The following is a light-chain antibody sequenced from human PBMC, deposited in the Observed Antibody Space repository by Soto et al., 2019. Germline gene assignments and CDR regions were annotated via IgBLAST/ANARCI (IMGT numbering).Light chain of an antibody. CDR1: SSDVGGYDY. CDR2: EVT. J-gene: IGLJ1*01. V-gene: IGLV2-8*01. Sequence: QSALTQPPSASGSPGQSVTISCTGTSSDVGGYDYVSWYQQHPGKAPKLMIYEVTIRPSGVSDRFSGCKSGNTASLTVSGLQAEDEADDYCSSYTGGNPAYVFGTGTKLTVL. CDR3: SSYTGGNPAYV.